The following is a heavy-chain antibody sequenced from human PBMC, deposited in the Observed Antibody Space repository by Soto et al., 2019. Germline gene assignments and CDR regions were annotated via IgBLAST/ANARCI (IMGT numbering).Heavy chain of an antibody. CDR2: INPSGGST. V-gene: IGHV1-46*01. D-gene: IGHD5-12*01. CDR1: GYTFTNHY. J-gene: IGHJ4*02. Sequence: AASVKVSCKASGYTFTNHYIHWVRQAPGHGLEWMAIINPSGGSTSYAQKFQGRVTMTRDTSTSTVHMELSSLRSEDTAGYYWARGDYPRAGYKGYGYWGQGPLVA. CDR3: ARGDYPRAGYKGYGY.